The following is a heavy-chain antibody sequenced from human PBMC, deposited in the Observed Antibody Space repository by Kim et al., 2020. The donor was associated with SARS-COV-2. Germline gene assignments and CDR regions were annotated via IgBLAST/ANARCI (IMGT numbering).Heavy chain of an antibody. V-gene: IGHV3-30*18. CDR2: ISYDGSNK. CDR3: AKPAWDTAWTYYFDY. J-gene: IGHJ4*02. D-gene: IGHD5-18*01. Sequence: GGSLRLSCAASGFTFSSYGMHWVRQAPGKGLEWVAVISYDGSNKYYADSVKGRFTISRDNSKNTLYLQMNSLRAEDTAVYYCAKPAWDTAWTYYFDYWGQGTLVTVSS. CDR1: GFTFSSYG.